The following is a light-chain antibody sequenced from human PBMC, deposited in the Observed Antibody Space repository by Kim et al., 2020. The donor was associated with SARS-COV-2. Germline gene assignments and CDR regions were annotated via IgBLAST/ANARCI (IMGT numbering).Light chain of an antibody. CDR1: SRRSYY. V-gene: IGLV3-19*01. Sequence: ASGQKARRTSQRDSRRSYYATWYQQQPEQHPVLLIYDKKNRRSGGPARLFGSYRGNTASLITTGGKAGDEAVYYCNYCRSGVNHVIFGGGTQLTVL. J-gene: IGLJ2*01. CDR2: DKK. CDR3: NYCRSGVNHVI.